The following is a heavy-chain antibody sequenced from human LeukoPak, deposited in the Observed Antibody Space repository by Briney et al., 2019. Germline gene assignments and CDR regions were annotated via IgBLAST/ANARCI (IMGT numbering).Heavy chain of an antibody. CDR3: ARVPEETTAASFDY. V-gene: IGHV1-18*01. CDR2: ISAYNGNT. D-gene: IGHD4-17*01. CDR1: GYTFASCG. Sequence: ASVTVSCKSSGYTFASCGISWVRPVPGQGVEWMGWISAYNGNTNYAQKLQGRVTITAVTSTSTAYMELRSLRSDDTDVYYCARVPEETTAASFDYWGQGTLVTVSS. J-gene: IGHJ4*02.